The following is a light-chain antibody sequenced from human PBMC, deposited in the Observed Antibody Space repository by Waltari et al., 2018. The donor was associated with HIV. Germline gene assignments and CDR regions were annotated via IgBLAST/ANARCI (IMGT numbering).Light chain of an antibody. V-gene: IGLV2-23*01. J-gene: IGLJ3*02. CDR1: SSDMGTYNL. CDR2: DDT. Sequence: QSALTQPASVSGSPGQSVTISCTGASSDMGTYNLVSWYQQRPGKAPQLIVHDDTRRPSVIDFRFAASKSDNTASLTISGHQADDEADYYCCSPAGSDILMFGGGTKVTVL. CDR3: CSPAGSDILM.